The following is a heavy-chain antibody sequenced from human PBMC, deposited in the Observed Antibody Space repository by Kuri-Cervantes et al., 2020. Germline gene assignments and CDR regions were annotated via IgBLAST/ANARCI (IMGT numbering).Heavy chain of an antibody. V-gene: IGHV3-23*01. Sequence: GESLKISCAASGFIFINYAMTWVRQTEKGLEWVSGISGSGGNKYYADSVKGRFTISRDNSKNTLYLQMNSLRAEDTAVYYCARGGPDAFDIWGQGTMVTVSS. J-gene: IGHJ3*02. CDR2: ISGSGGNK. CDR1: GFIFINYA. CDR3: ARGGPDAFDI.